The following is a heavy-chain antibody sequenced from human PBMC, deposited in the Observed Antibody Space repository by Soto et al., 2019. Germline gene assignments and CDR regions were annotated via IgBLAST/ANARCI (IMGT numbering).Heavy chain of an antibody. D-gene: IGHD6-19*01. CDR3: ARARRAVAGSNWFDP. Sequence: TSYAQKFQGRVTMTRDTSTSTVYMELSSLRSEDTAVYYCARARRAVAGSNWFDPWGQGTLVTVSS. CDR2: T. J-gene: IGHJ5*02. V-gene: IGHV1-46*01.